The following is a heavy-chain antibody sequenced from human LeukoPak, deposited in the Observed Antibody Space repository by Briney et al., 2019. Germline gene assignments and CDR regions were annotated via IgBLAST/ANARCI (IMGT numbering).Heavy chain of an antibody. CDR2: FDPEDGET. V-gene: IGHV1-24*01. CDR3: ATAKRDYYDSIFYDY. CDR1: GYTLTELS. D-gene: IGHD3-22*01. Sequence: ASVKVSCKVSGYTLTELSMHWVRQAPGKGLEWMGGFDPEDGETIYAQKFQGRVTMTEDTSTDTAYMELSSLRSEDTAVYYYATAKRDYYDSIFYDYWGQGTLVTVSS. J-gene: IGHJ4*02.